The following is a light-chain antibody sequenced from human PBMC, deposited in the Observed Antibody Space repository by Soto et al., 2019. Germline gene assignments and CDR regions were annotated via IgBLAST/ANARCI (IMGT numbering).Light chain of an antibody. V-gene: IGKV1-5*03. CDR1: QSTSSR. J-gene: IGKJ2*01. Sequence: DIQMTQSPSTLSASVGDRVLITCRASQSTSSRLAWYQQKPGQAPKLLIYKASSLESWVPSRFSGSESGTEFTLTISSLQPDDSATYYCQQYYSYPYTFGQGTKLEIK. CDR3: QQYYSYPYT. CDR2: KAS.